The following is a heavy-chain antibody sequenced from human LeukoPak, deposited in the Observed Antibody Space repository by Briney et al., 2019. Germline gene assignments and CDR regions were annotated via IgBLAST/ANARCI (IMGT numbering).Heavy chain of an antibody. CDR2: IYYLGST. D-gene: IGHD3-10*01. J-gene: IGHJ3*02. Sequence: SETLSLTCTVSGDSISPYYWSWIRQPPGKGLGWIAYIYYLGSTNYNPSLKSRVTISVDTSKNQFSLKLNSVTAADTAVYYCAKSNGYGLVDIWGQGTMVTVSS. CDR1: GDSISPYY. CDR3: AKSNGYGLVDI. V-gene: IGHV4-59*01.